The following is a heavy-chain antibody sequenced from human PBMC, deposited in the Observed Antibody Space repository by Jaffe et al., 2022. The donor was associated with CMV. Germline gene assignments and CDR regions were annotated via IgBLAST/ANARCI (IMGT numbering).Heavy chain of an antibody. J-gene: IGHJ3*02. CDR2: INHSGST. CDR1: GGSFSGYY. D-gene: IGHD6-19*01. Sequence: QVQLQQWGAGLLKPSETLSLTCAVYGGSFSGYYWSWIRQPPGKGLEWIGEINHSGSTNYNPSLKSRVTISVDTSKNQFSLKLSSVTAADTAVYYCARGIYSSGWKRDAFDIWGQGTMVTVSS. V-gene: IGHV4-34*01. CDR3: ARGIYSSGWKRDAFDI.